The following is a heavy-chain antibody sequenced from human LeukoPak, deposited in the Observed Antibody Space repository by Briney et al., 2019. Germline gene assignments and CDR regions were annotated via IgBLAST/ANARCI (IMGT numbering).Heavy chain of an antibody. V-gene: IGHV3-23*01. CDR2: ISGSGGST. CDR3: ARDSQGAAAGRDGMDV. Sequence: GGSLRLSFAASGFTFSSYAMSWVRQAPGKGLEWVSGISGSGGSTYYADSVKGRFTISKDNSKNTLYLQMNSLRAEDTAVYYCARDSQGAAAGRDGMDVWGQGTTVTVSS. J-gene: IGHJ6*02. D-gene: IGHD6-13*01. CDR1: GFTFSSYA.